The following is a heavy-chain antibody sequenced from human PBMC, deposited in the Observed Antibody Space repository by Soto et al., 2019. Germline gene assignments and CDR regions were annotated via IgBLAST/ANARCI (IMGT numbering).Heavy chain of an antibody. Sequence: EVQLVESGGGLVKPGGSLRLSCAASGFTFTNAWMNWVRQAPEKGLEWVGRIESRADGGTTDYAAPVKGRFTISRDDSKDTLFLQMNSLKTEDTAVYYCATSPGYYDSSPYDYWGRGTLVTVSS. CDR1: GFTFTNAW. V-gene: IGHV3-15*07. CDR3: ATSPGYYDSSPYDY. CDR2: IESRADGGTT. D-gene: IGHD3-22*01. J-gene: IGHJ4*02.